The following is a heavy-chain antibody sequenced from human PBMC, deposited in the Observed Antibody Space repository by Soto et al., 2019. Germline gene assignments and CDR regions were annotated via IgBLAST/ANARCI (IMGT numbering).Heavy chain of an antibody. D-gene: IGHD3-16*01. CDR3: ARTYPQGGSNYCDY. V-gene: IGHV3-30*04. J-gene: IGHJ4*02. CDR2: ISYDGSNK. CDR1: GFTFSSFA. Sequence: QVQLVESGGGVVQPGRSLRLSCAASGFTFSSFAIHWVRQAPGKGLEWMAVISYDGSNKYYADSVEGRFTISRDNSKNAVFLQMKSLRPEDTAVYYCARTYPQGGSNYCDYWGQGTLVTVSS.